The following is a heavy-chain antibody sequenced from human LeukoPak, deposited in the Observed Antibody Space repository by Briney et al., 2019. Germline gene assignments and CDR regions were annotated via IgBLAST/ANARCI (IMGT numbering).Heavy chain of an antibody. D-gene: IGHD3-10*01. J-gene: IGHJ6*03. CDR1: GGTFSNYA. CDR2: IIPLFGTA. V-gene: IGHV1-69*05. Sequence: SVKVSCKASGGTFSNYAISWVRQAPGQGLEWMGGIIPLFGTANYAQKFQGRVTITTDESTSTAYMELRSLRSEDTAVYYCARSYGSGSYYLYYYYYMDVWGKGTTVTVSS. CDR3: ARSYGSGSYYLYYYYYMDV.